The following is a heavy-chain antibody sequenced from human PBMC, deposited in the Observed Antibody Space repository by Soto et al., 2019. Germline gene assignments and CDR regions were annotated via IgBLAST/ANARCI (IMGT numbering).Heavy chain of an antibody. CDR3: ARAAASYYYYYGMDV. CDR2: IASDGSNE. V-gene: IGHV3-30*03. Sequence: GGSLRLSCAASGFSFSRYAMHWVRQAPGKGLEWVALIASDGSNEYYASSVKGRFTISRDNAKNSLYLQMNSLRAEDTAVYYCARAAASYYYYYGMDVWGQGTTVTVSS. J-gene: IGHJ6*02. CDR1: GFSFSRYA.